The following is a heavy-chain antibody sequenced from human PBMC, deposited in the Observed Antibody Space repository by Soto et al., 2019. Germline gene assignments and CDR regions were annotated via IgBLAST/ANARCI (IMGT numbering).Heavy chain of an antibody. Sequence: QVQLQESGPGLVKPSGTLSLTCAVSGGSISSSNWWSWVRQPPGKGLEWIGEIYHSGSTNYNPSLKSRVTISVDKSMNQFSLKLSSVTAADTAVYYCARDRRVTGATYYYYGMDVWGQGTTVTVSS. D-gene: IGHD1-26*01. J-gene: IGHJ6*02. CDR1: GGSISSSNW. V-gene: IGHV4-4*02. CDR3: ARDRRVTGATYYYYGMDV. CDR2: IYHSGST.